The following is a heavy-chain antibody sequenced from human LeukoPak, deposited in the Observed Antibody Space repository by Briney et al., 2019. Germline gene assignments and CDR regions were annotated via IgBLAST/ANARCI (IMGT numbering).Heavy chain of an antibody. J-gene: IGHJ5*02. V-gene: IGHV3-9*01. CDR1: GFTFEDYA. D-gene: IGHD6-13*01. CDR3: AKGKSPQSSSWSLGNWFDP. CDR2: ISWNSDSI. Sequence: PGGSLRLSCAASGFTFEDYAMHWVRQGPGKGLEWVSGISWNSDSIGYADSVKGRFTISRDNAKKSLYLQMNSLRAEDTAFYYCAKGKSPQSSSWSLGNWFDPWGQGTLVTVSS.